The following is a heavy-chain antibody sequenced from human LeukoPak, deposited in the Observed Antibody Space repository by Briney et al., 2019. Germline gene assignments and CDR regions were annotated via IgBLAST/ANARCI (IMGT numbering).Heavy chain of an antibody. CDR2: TNPNSGGT. D-gene: IGHD2-2*01. J-gene: IGHJ5*02. CDR1: GYTFTGYY. V-gene: IGHV1-2*02. Sequence: ASVKVFCKASGYTFTGYYMHWVRQAPGQGLEWMGWTNPNSGGTNYAQKFQGRVTMTRDTSISTAYMELSRLRSDDTAVYYCARDKNLRYCSSTSCYWSWFDPWGQETLVTVSS. CDR3: ARDKNLRYCSSTSCYWSWFDP.